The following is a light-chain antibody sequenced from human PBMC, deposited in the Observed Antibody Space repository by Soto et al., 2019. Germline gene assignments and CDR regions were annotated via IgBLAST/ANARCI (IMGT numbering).Light chain of an antibody. Sequence: DLLLTPSPYSLAVSLGARATINCKSSQSVLYSSNKKNYLAWYQQKPGQPPKLLIYWASTRESGVPDRFSGSGSGTDFTLTISSLQAEDVAVYYCQQYYSTPRTFGQGTKVDIK. CDR1: QSVLYSSNKKNY. CDR2: WAS. V-gene: IGKV4-1*01. CDR3: QQYYSTPRT. J-gene: IGKJ1*01.